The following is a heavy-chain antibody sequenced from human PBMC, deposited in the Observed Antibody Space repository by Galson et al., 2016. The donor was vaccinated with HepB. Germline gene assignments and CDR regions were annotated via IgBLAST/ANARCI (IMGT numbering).Heavy chain of an antibody. CDR3: AKPSGGFGELFNGMDV. D-gene: IGHD3-10*01. CDR1: GFSFSTYG. V-gene: IGHV3-30*18. CDR2: ISYDAFNK. J-gene: IGHJ6*02. Sequence: SLRLSCAASGFSFSTYGMHWVRQAPGKGLEWLAVISYDAFNKYYAASVKGRFTISRDNSKNTLSLQLNSLRAEDTAVYYCAKPSGGFGELFNGMDVWGQGTTVTVSS.